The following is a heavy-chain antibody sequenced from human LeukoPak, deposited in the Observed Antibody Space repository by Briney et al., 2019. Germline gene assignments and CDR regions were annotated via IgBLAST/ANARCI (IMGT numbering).Heavy chain of an antibody. CDR3: ARVTYYDFWSGYPYFDY. CDR1: GFTFDDYA. J-gene: IGHJ4*02. V-gene: IGHV3-9*01. CDR2: ISWNSGSI. Sequence: PGRSLRLSCAASGFTFDDYAMHWVRQAPGKGLEWVSGISWNSGSIGYADSVKGRFTISRDNAKNSLYLQMNSLRADDTALYYCARVTYYDFWSGYPYFDYWGQGTLVTVSS. D-gene: IGHD3-3*01.